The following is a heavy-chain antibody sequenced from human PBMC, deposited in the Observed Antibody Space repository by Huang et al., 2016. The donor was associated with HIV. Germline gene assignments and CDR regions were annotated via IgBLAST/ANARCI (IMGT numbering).Heavy chain of an antibody. J-gene: IGHJ4*02. V-gene: IGHV3-33*04. CDR2: IRKDGMKK. D-gene: IGHD3-22*01. CDR3: ARGDYYDSSGYHPGYFDY. CDR1: GFILSNYG. Sequence: VQLIESGGGVVQPGKSLRLSCATSGFILSNYGTHWVRTAPGKGIKWVALIRKDGMKKNYADTVRGRFTVGRDTGNNTLFMQMRSLGVDDTAVYYCARGDYYDSSGYHPGYFDYWGQGILVTVSS.